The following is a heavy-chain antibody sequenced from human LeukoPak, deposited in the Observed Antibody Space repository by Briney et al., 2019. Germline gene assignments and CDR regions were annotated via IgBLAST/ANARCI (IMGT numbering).Heavy chain of an antibody. D-gene: IGHD2-15*01. CDR1: GFTFSSYA. J-gene: IGHJ4*02. Sequence: GGSLRLSCAASGFTFSSYAMHWVRQAPGKGLDWLALISNDGTNKYFADSVTGRLTISRDNSKNTLYLLMNSLTSEDTAVYFCARSCGGSFFPFDYWGQGTLVTVSS. CDR2: ISNDGTNK. V-gene: IGHV3-30-3*01. CDR3: ARSCGGSFFPFDY.